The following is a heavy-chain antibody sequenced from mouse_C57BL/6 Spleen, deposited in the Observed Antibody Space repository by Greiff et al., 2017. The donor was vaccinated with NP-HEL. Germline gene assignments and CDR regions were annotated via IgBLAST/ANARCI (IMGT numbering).Heavy chain of an antibody. CDR3: ARQRSNYYAMDY. J-gene: IGHJ4*01. V-gene: IGHV5-12*01. Sequence: EVMLVESGGGLVQPGGSLKLSCAASGFTFSDYYMYWVRQTPEKRLEWVAYISNGGGSTYYPDTVKGRFTISRDNAKNTLYLQMSRLKSEDTAMYYCARQRSNYYAMDYWGQGTSVTVSS. D-gene: IGHD2-5*01. CDR2: ISNGGGST. CDR1: GFTFSDYY.